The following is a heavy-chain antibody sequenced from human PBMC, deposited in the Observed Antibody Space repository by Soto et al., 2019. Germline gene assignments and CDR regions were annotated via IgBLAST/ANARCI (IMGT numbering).Heavy chain of an antibody. CDR2: INPKKLDT. CDR1: GYSFSGFY. CDR3: ARPYCGSSSCFSLDH. Sequence: QVQLVQSGAEVKKPGASVTVSCMATGYSFSGFYIHWVRQAPGQGLDWMGRINPKKLDTIYAQEFQGRVTVSGDTSISTTYMELTKLTSADTAVYYCARPYCGSSSCFSLDHWGQGTLLSVSS. J-gene: IGHJ4*02. D-gene: IGHD2-2*01. V-gene: IGHV1-2*06.